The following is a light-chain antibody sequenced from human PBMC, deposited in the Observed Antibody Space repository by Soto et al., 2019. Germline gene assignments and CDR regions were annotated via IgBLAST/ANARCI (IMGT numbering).Light chain of an antibody. V-gene: IGKV4-1*01. Sequence: DIVMTQSPDSLAVSLGERATINCKSSQTLLYSSNNMDYLAWYQQKPGQPPKLLIYWASTRESGVPDRFSGSGSGTDFTLTISSLQAEDVAVYYCQQYYSTPWTFGQGTKVEIK. CDR2: WAS. CDR3: QQYYSTPWT. CDR1: QTLLYSSNNMDY. J-gene: IGKJ1*01.